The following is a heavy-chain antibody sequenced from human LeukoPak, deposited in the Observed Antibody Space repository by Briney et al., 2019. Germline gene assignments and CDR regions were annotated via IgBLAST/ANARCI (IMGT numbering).Heavy chain of an antibody. D-gene: IGHD3-3*01. Sequence: SETLSLTCAVYGGSFSGYYWSWIRQPPGKGLEWIGEINHSGSTNYNPSLKSRVTISVDTSKNQFSLKLSSETAADTAVYYCARGRLTIFGVVINRTTGFDYWGQGTLVTVSS. J-gene: IGHJ4*02. V-gene: IGHV4-34*01. CDR2: INHSGST. CDR3: ARGRLTIFGVVINRTTGFDY. CDR1: GGSFSGYY.